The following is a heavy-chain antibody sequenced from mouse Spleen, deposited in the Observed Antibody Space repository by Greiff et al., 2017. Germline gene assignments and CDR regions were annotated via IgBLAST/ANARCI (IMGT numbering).Heavy chain of an antibody. CDR3: AREHRSSDY. V-gene: IGHV5-6-5*01. D-gene: IGHD2-14*01. J-gene: IGHJ2*01. Sequence: EVHLVESGGGLVKPGGSLKLSCAASGFTFSSYAMSWVRQTPEKRLEWVASISSGGSTYYPDSVKGRFTISRDNARNILYLQMSSLRSEDTAMYYCAREHRSSDYWGQGTTLTVSS. CDR2: ISSGGST. CDR1: GFTFSSYA.